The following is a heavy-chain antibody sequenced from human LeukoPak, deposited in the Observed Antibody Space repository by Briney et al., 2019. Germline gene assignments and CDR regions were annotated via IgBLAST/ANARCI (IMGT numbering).Heavy chain of an antibody. CDR3: ARGYSSDY. CDR2: IKQDGSEK. V-gene: IGHV3-7*01. Sequence: PGGSLRLSCAASGLTFRSYWMSWVRQAPGKGLEWVANIKQDGSEKYYVDSVKGRFTISRDNAKNSLYLQMDSVRVEDTAVYYCARGYSSDYWGQGTLVTVSS. D-gene: IGHD5-18*01. J-gene: IGHJ4*02. CDR1: GLTFRSYW.